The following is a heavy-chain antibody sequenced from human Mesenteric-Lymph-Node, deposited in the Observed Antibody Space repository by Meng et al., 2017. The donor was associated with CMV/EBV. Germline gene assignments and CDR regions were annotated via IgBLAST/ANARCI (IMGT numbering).Heavy chain of an antibody. CDR3: ARGRVYYSGWNPPYRMDV. CDR2: ISNSGTT. Sequence: ESLKISCTVSGGSISSFYWTWIRQPPGKGLEWIGYISNSGTTNYNPSLKSRLTMSVDASQNQFSLNLNSVTAADTGLYYCARGRVYYSGWNPPYRMDVWGQGTTVTVSS. CDR1: GGSISSFY. D-gene: IGHD3-10*01. J-gene: IGHJ6*02. V-gene: IGHV4-59*01.